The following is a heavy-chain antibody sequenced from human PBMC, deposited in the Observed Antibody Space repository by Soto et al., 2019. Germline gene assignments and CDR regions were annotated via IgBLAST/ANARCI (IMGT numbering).Heavy chain of an antibody. Sequence: GGSLRLSCAASGFTFSTYAMSWVRQGPGKGLEWVSVITDSGGSTNYNPSLKSRVTISVDTSKNQFSLKMSSVTAADTAVYYCARDRSSGWYRDFDNWGQGTLVTVSS. V-gene: IGHV3-23*02. J-gene: IGHJ4*02. D-gene: IGHD6-19*01. CDR3: ARDRSSGWYRDFDN. CDR1: GFTFSTYA. CDR2: ITDSGGST.